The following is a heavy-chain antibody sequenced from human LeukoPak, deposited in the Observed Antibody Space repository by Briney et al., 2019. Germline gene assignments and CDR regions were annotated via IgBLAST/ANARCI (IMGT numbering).Heavy chain of an antibody. Sequence: SVKVSCKASGGTFSSYAISWVRQAPGQGLEWMGGIIPIFGTANYAQKFQGRVTITADESTSTAYMELSSLRSEDTAVYYCARDCSGGSCSNYYYYYGMDVWGKGTTVTVSS. CDR3: ARDCSGGSCSNYYYYYGMDV. J-gene: IGHJ6*04. V-gene: IGHV1-69*13. CDR2: IIPIFGTA. CDR1: GGTFSSYA. D-gene: IGHD2-15*01.